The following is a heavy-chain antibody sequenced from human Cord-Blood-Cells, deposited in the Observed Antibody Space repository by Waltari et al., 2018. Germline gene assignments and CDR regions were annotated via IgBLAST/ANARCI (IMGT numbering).Heavy chain of an antibody. CDR1: GGSISCGDYY. CDR2: IYYSGST. Sequence: VQLQESGPGLVKPSQTLSLTCTVSGGSISCGDYYWSWIRQPPGKGLEWIGYIYYSGSTDYNPSLKSRVTISVDTSKNQFSRKLSSVTAADTAVYYCAREVVGYEVDYWGQGTLVTVSS. V-gene: IGHV4-30-4*01. CDR3: AREVVGYEVDY. D-gene: IGHD2-15*01. J-gene: IGHJ4*02.